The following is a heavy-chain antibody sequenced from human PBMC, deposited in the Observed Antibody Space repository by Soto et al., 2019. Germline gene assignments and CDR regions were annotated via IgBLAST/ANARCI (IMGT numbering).Heavy chain of an antibody. V-gene: IGHV3-23*01. CDR1: GFTFSSYA. J-gene: IGHJ5*02. CDR3: AKARRIAAAGTNWFDP. Sequence: PGGSLRLSCAASGFTFSSYAMSWVRQAPGKGLEWVSAISGSGGSTYYADSVKGRFTISRDNSKNTLYLQMNSLRAEDTAVYYCAKARRIAAAGTNWFDPWGQGTLVTVSS. CDR2: ISGSGGST. D-gene: IGHD6-13*01.